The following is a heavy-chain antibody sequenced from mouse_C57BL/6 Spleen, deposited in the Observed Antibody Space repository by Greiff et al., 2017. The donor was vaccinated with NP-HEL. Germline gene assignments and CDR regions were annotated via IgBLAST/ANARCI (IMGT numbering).Heavy chain of an antibody. V-gene: IGHV2-6*01. CDR3: ASGAGTRFAY. J-gene: IGHJ3*01. D-gene: IGHD4-1*01. CDR1: GFSLTSYG. CDR2: IWGVGST. Sequence: VQLQQSGPGLVAPSQSLSITCTISGFSLTSYGVDWVRQSPGKGLEWLGVIWGVGSTNYNSALKSRLSISKDNSKSQVFLKMNSLQTDDTAMYYCASGAGTRFAYWGQGTLVTVSA.